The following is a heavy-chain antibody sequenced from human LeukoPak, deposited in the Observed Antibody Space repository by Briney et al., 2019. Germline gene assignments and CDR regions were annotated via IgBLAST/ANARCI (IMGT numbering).Heavy chain of an antibody. V-gene: IGHV3-30*18. CDR2: ISYDGSNK. Sequence: PGRSLRLSCAASGFTFSSYGMHWVRQAPGKGLEWVAVISYDGSNKYYADSVKGRFTISRDNSKNTLYLQMNSLRAEDTAVYYRAKDTAVVPAALDYWGQGTLVTVSS. CDR3: AKDTAVVPAALDY. CDR1: GFTFSSYG. J-gene: IGHJ4*02. D-gene: IGHD2-2*01.